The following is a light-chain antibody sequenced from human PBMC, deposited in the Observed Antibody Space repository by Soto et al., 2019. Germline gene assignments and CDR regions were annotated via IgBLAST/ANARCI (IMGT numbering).Light chain of an antibody. J-gene: IGKJ5*01. V-gene: IGKV3-11*01. CDR1: QNVDKF. Sequence: EIELTQSAATLSLSPGETATLSCRASQNVDKFLAWYQQRPGQPPRLLIFDSSNRATGVPVRFSGSGSGTVFTLTIGSLEPEDSAVYYCQQRKNWPPITVGQGTR. CDR3: QQRKNWPPIT. CDR2: DSS.